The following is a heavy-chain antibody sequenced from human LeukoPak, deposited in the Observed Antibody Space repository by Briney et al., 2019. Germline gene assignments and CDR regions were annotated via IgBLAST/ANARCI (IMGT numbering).Heavy chain of an antibody. Sequence: TETLSLTCTVSGGSITSYYWSWIREPPGKGLEWIGYIHHSGDTRYNPSLKSRVTMSIDTSKYQFSLKVNFVAAADTAVYYCVASGPPAPANWFDPWGRGTLVTVSS. CDR1: GGSITSYY. CDR3: VASGPPAPANWFDP. CDR2: IHHSGDT. J-gene: IGHJ5*02. V-gene: IGHV4-59*03. D-gene: IGHD6-13*01.